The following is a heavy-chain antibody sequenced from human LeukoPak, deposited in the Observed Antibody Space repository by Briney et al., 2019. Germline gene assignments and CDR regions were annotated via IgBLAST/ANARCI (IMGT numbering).Heavy chain of an antibody. J-gene: IGHJ5*02. CDR3: ARGLGTYWGKDFLNWFDP. CDR1: GYTFTSYA. CDR2: VNPNSGNA. D-gene: IGHD7-27*01. Sequence: GASVKVSCKASGYTFTSYAINWVRQAGGQGLEWMGWVNPNSGNAGYSQKFQGRVTLTRNTSLATSYMELTSLTSEDTAVYYCARGLGTYWGKDFLNWFDPWGQGTLVTVSS. V-gene: IGHV1-8*02.